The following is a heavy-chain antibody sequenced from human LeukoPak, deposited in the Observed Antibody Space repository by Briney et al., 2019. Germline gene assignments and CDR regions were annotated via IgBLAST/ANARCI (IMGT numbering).Heavy chain of an antibody. CDR3: AKTDYYYDSSGYPPLDY. D-gene: IGHD3-22*01. V-gene: IGHV3-30-3*02. Sequence: GGSLRLSCAASGITFSSYAMHWVRQAPGKGLEWVAVISYDGSNKYYADSVKGRFTISRDNSKNTLYLQMNSLRAEDTAVYYCAKTDYYYDSSGYPPLDYWGQGTLVTVSS. J-gene: IGHJ4*02. CDR2: ISYDGSNK. CDR1: GITFSSYA.